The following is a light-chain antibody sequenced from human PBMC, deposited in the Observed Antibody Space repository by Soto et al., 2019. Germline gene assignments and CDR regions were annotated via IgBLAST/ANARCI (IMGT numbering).Light chain of an antibody. Sequence: DLQMTQSPSTLSASVGDRVTITCRASHSISSSLAWCQQKPGKAPKVLIYEASNLQRGVPTRFSGGGFGTDFTLTISNVQPDDFATYYCQQYDSYWTFGQGTKVEIK. J-gene: IGKJ1*01. CDR2: EAS. V-gene: IGKV1-5*03. CDR1: HSISSS. CDR3: QQYDSYWT.